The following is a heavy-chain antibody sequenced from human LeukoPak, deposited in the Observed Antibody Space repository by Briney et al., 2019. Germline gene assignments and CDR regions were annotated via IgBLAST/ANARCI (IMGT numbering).Heavy chain of an antibody. J-gene: IGHJ3*02. V-gene: IGHV3-11*01. D-gene: IGHD6-13*01. CDR2: ISRGGSTT. CDR3: VRGVSISSSWYNDI. CDR1: GFTFSDYY. Sequence: PGGSLRPSCAASGFTFSDYYMSWIRQAPGKGLEWVSYISRGGSTTYYADSVKGRFTISRDNAKNSLYLQMNSLRAEDTAVYYCVRGVSISSSWYNDIWGQGTMVTVSS.